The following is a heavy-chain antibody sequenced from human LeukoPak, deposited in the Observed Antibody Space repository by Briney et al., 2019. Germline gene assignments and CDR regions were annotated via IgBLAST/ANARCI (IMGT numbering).Heavy chain of an antibody. CDR3: ARGSSGS. CDR2: ISYDGSNK. V-gene: IGHV3-30*01. Sequence: PGGSLRLSCAASGFTFSSYAMHWVRQAPGKGLEWVAVISYDGSNKYYADSVKGRFTISRDNSKNTLYLQMNSLRAEDTAVYYCARGSSGSWRQGTLVTVSS. J-gene: IGHJ4*02. CDR1: GFTFSSYA. D-gene: IGHD6-13*01.